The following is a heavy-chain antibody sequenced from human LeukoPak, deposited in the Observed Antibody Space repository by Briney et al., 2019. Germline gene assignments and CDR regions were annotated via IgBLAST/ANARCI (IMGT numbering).Heavy chain of an antibody. CDR1: GGSISSGGNY. D-gene: IGHD1-14*01. J-gene: IGHJ4*02. Sequence: SETLSLTCTVSGGSISSGGNYWSWIRQHPGRGLEWIGYIYYTGSAYYIPPLKSRLTISLDPPKNQFSLNLSSVTAADTAVYYCARSSGGTDFDHWGQGTLVTVSS. CDR2: IYYTGSA. V-gene: IGHV4-31*03. CDR3: ARSSGGTDFDH.